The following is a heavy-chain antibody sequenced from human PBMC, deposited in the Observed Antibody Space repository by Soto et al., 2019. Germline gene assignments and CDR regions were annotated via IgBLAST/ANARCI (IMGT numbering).Heavy chain of an antibody. CDR3: ARGRRGFDWLFHYYGMDV. J-gene: IGHJ6*02. D-gene: IGHD3-9*01. Sequence: ASVKVSCKASGYTFTSYDINWVRQATGQGLEWMGWMNPNSGNTGYAQRFQGRVTMTRNTSISTAYMELSSLRSEDTAVYYCARGRRGFDWLFHYYGMDVWGQGTTVTVS. V-gene: IGHV1-8*01. CDR1: GYTFTSYD. CDR2: MNPNSGNT.